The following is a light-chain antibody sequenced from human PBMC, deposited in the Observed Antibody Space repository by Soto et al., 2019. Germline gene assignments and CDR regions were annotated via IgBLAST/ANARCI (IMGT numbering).Light chain of an antibody. V-gene: IGKV1-6*01. CDR2: TAS. J-gene: IGKJ2*01. CDR3: LQDSDYPYT. CDR1: QGIGND. Sequence: AIPVTQSPSSLSASVGDRVTITCRTSQGIGNDLGWYQQKPGKAPKLLIFTASNLQNGVPSRFSGSGSGTDFTLTISSLQPEDFATYYCLQDSDYPYTFGQGTKLEIK.